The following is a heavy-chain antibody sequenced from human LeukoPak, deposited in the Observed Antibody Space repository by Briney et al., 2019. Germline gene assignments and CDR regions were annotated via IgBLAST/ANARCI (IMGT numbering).Heavy chain of an antibody. CDR2: INHSGNVN. J-gene: IGHJ6*02. CDR1: GFTFSSYW. CDR3: ARGGGLDV. D-gene: IGHD3-16*01. V-gene: IGHV3-7*03. Sequence: GGSLRLSCAASGFTFSSYWMNWARQAPGKGLEWVASINHSGNVNYYVDSVKGRFTISRDNAKNSLYLQMSNLRAEDTAVYFCARGGGLDVWGQGATVTVSS.